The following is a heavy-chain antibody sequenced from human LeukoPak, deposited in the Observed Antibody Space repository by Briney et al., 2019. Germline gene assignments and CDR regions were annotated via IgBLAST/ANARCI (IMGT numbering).Heavy chain of an antibody. Sequence: ASVKVSCKASGYVFNLFGFSWVRQAPGQGLEWMGWISGYNGDTKYAQRIQGRVTLTTDTSTSTAYMELRSLRSDDTAVYYCARVVLYDSSGYDDYWGQGTLATVSS. CDR2: ISGYNGDT. CDR1: GYVFNLFG. CDR3: ARVVLYDSSGYDDY. D-gene: IGHD3-22*01. V-gene: IGHV1-18*04. J-gene: IGHJ4*02.